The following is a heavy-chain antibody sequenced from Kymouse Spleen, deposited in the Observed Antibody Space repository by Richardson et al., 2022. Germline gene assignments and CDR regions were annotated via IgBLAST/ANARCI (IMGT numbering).Heavy chain of an antibody. CDR2: ISWNSGSI. CDR1: GFTFDDYA. D-gene: IGHD6-13*01. V-gene: IGHV3-9*01. J-gene: IGHJ4*02. Sequence: EVQLVESGGGLVQPGRSLRLSCAASGFTFDDYAMHWVRQAPGKGLEWVSGISWNSGSIGYADSVKGRFTISRDNAKNSLYLQMNSLRAEDTALYYCAKDGAAAGRDYWGQGTLVTVSS. CDR3: AKDGAAAGRDY.